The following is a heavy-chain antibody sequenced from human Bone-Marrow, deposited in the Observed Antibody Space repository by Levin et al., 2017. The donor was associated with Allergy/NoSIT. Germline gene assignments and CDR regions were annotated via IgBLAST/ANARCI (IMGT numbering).Heavy chain of an antibody. J-gene: IGHJ4*02. CDR1: GFTFRHYT. D-gene: IGHD3-22*01. V-gene: IGHV3-48*02. Sequence: GESLKISCAASGFTFRHYTMNWFRQAPGKGLEWVSCITSSGDGTYYADSVKGRFTISRDNAKNSLYLQLNRLRDEDTAMYYCARDPARGYYDSSGYSGDHWGQGTLVTVSS. CDR2: ITSSGDGT. CDR3: ARDPARGYYDSSGYSGDH.